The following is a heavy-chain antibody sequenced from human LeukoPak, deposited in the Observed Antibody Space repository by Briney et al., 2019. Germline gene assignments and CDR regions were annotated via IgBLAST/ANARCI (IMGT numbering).Heavy chain of an antibody. Sequence: PSETLSLTCTVSGGSISSYYGSWIRQPPGKGLEWIGYIYYSGSTNYNPSLKSRVTISVDTSKNQFSLKLSSVTAADTAVYYCARMYSSSSRRGFDPWGQGTLVTVSS. V-gene: IGHV4-59*08. CDR2: IYYSGST. CDR1: GGSISSYY. D-gene: IGHD6-6*01. CDR3: ARMYSSSSRRGFDP. J-gene: IGHJ5*02.